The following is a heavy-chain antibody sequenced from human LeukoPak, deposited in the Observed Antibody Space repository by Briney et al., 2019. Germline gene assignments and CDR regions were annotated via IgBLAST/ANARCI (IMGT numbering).Heavy chain of an antibody. V-gene: IGHV4-59*01. Sequence: SETQSLTCTVSGGSISSYYWSWIRQPPGKGLEWIGYIYYSGSTNYNPSLKSRVTISVDTSKNQFSLKLSSVTAADTAVYYCARAEQQLTHYGMDVWGQGTTVTVSS. D-gene: IGHD6-13*01. CDR2: IYYSGST. CDR1: GGSISSYY. CDR3: ARAEQQLTHYGMDV. J-gene: IGHJ6*02.